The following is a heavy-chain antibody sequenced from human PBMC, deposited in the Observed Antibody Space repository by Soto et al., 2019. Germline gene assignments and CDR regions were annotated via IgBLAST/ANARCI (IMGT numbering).Heavy chain of an antibody. V-gene: IGHV1-69*02. D-gene: IGHD5-18*01. Sequence: ASVXVSCKASGGTFSSYTFSWVRQAPGQGLEWMGRIIPMLGIANYAQKFQGRVTITADKSTSTAYMELSSLRSEDTAVYYCANRGYSYGFVIYWGQGNLVTVSS. CDR1: GGTFSSYT. CDR3: ANRGYSYGFVIY. J-gene: IGHJ4*02. CDR2: IIPMLGIA.